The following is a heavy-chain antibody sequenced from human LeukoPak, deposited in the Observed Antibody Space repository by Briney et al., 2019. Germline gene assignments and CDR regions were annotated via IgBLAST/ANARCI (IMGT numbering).Heavy chain of an antibody. CDR2: ISAYNGNT. CDR3: ARGDGLGFTMVRGVIVDDY. CDR1: GYTFTSYG. V-gene: IGHV1-18*01. D-gene: IGHD3-10*01. J-gene: IGHJ4*02. Sequence: ASVKVSCKASGYTFTSYGISWVRQAPGQGLEWMGWISAYNGNTNYAQKLQGRVTMTTDTSTSTAYMELRSLRSDDTAVYYCARGDGLGFTMVRGVIVDDYWGQGTLVTVSS.